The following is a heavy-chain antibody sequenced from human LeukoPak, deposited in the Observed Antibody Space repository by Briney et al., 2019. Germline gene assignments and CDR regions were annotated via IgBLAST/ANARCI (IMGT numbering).Heavy chain of an antibody. CDR3: ARVFIVGGRTIFDY. J-gene: IGHJ4*02. CDR2: IKQDGSEK. V-gene: IGHV3-7*01. D-gene: IGHD1-26*01. CDR1: GFTLSSYW. Sequence: PGGSLRLSCAASGFTLSSYWMGWVRQAPGKGLEWVANIKQDGSEKYYVDSVKGRFTISRDNVKNSLYLQMNSLRAEDTALYYCARVFIVGGRTIFDYWGQGTLVTVSS.